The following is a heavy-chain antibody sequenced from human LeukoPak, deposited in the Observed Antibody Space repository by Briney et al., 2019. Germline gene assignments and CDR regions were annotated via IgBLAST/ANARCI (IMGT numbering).Heavy chain of an antibody. Sequence: SETLSLTCTVSGGSISNYYWSWIRQAAGKGLEWIGRISSSGSTDYNASLKSRVTMSVDTSKNQLSLKLSSVTAADTAVYYCAREKGGYSYGYVWFDPWGQGTLVTVSS. CDR2: ISSSGST. V-gene: IGHV4-4*07. J-gene: IGHJ5*02. CDR1: GGSISNYY. CDR3: AREKGGYSYGYVWFDP. D-gene: IGHD5-18*01.